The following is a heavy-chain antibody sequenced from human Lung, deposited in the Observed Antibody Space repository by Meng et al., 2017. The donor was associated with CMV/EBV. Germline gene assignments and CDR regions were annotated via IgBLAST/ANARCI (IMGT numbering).Heavy chain of an antibody. CDR2: INHSGST. CDR1: GGSFSGYY. J-gene: IGHJ4*02. D-gene: IGHD3-3*01. V-gene: IGHV4-34*01. CDR3: ARGRYDFWSGYYRGYFYY. Sequence: SETLSLXCAVYGGSFSGYYWSWIRQPPGKGLEWIGEINHSGSTNYNPSLKSRVTISVDTSKNQFSLKLSSVTAADTAVYYCARGRYDFWSGYYRGYFYYWGQGXLVTVSS.